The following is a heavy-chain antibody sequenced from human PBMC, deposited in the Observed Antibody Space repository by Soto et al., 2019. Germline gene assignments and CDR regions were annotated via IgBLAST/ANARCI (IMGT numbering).Heavy chain of an antibody. V-gene: IGHV3-23*01. D-gene: IGHD2-2*02. CDR2: ISGSGGST. CDR3: EKEQYKLLYSPFDY. Sequence: GGSLRLSCAASGFSFSSYAMSWVRQAPGKGLEWVSTISGSGGSTYYADSVKGRFTISRDNSKNTLYMQMNSLRAEDTAVYYCEKEQYKLLYSPFDYWGQVTLVTF. J-gene: IGHJ4*02. CDR1: GFSFSSYA.